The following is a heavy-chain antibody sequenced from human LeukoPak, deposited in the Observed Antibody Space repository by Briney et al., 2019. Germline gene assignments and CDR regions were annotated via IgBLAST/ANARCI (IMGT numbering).Heavy chain of an antibody. Sequence: PSETLSLTCAVYGGSFSGYYWSWIRQPPGKGLEWIGRINHSGSTNYNPSLKSRVTISVDTSKNQFSLKLSSVTAADTAVYYCARDGIIPDQRSGYFVGGQETVVRVFS. D-gene: IGHD3-9*01. V-gene: IGHV4-34*01. CDR3: ARDGIIPDQRSGYFV. CDR1: GGSFSGYY. CDR2: INHSGST. J-gene: IGHJ4*02.